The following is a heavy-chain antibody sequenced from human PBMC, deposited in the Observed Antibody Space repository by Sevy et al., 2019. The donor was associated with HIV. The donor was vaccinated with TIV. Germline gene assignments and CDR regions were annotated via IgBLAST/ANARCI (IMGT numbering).Heavy chain of an antibody. CDR3: VRAIAKDGSF. J-gene: IGHJ1*01. D-gene: IGHD6-13*01. CDR2: INQDGSVK. Sequence: GGSLRLSCVASGFSVNNYWMNWIRQAPGKGLEWVVNINQDGSVKYYVDSVRGRFTISRDNARNLVFLQMSSLRVDDSALYYCVRAIAKDGSFWGQGTLVTVSS. V-gene: IGHV3-7*01. CDR1: GFSVNNYW.